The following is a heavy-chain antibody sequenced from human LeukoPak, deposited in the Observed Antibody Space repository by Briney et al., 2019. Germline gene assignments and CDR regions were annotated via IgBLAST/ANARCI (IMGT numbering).Heavy chain of an antibody. D-gene: IGHD1-26*01. Sequence: GGSLRLSCAASGFTFSSYGMHWVRQTPGKGLEWVAVISYDGSNIYYADSVKGRFTISRDTSKNTLYLQMNSLRAEDTALYYCAKGHSRTYTNYFGHWGQGTLVTVSS. CDR3: AKGHSRTYTNYFGH. CDR1: GFTFSSYG. V-gene: IGHV3-30*18. CDR2: ISYDGSNI. J-gene: IGHJ4*02.